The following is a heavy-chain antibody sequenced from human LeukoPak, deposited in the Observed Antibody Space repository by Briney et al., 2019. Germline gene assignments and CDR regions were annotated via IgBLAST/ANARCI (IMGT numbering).Heavy chain of an antibody. CDR2: MNPNSGNT. CDR1: GYTFTIYD. V-gene: IGHV1-8*01. CDR3: ARGPLRGLYNWFDP. J-gene: IGHJ5*02. D-gene: IGHD3-10*01. Sequence: ASVKVSCKASGYTFTIYDINWVRQATGQGLEWMGWMNPNSGNTGYAQKFQGRVTMTRNTSISTAYMELSSLRSEDTAVYYCARGPLRGLYNWFDPWGQGTLVTVSS.